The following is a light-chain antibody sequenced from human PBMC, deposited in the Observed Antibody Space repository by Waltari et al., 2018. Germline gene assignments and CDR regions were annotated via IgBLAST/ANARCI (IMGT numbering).Light chain of an antibody. CDR3: QQYGDSPLYT. J-gene: IGKJ2*01. V-gene: IGKV3-20*01. Sequence: EYVLTQSPGTLSLSPGERATLSCRASQSAASIYLAWYQQKPGQAPRLLIYGASNRATGIPDRFSGRGYGKDFTLTISRLEPEDFAVYYCQQYGDSPLYTFGRGTKLEIK. CDR1: QSAASIY. CDR2: GAS.